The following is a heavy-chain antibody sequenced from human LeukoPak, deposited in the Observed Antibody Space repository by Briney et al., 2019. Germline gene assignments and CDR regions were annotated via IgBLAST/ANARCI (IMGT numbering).Heavy chain of an antibody. D-gene: IGHD3-22*01. Sequence: SETLSLTCTVSGGSISSGSYYWSWIRQPAGKGLEWIGRIYTSGSTNYNPSLKSRVTISVDTSKNRFSLKLSSVTAADTAVYYCAIITTTHYFDYWGQGTLVTVSS. CDR2: IYTSGST. CDR3: AIITTTHYFDY. CDR1: GGSISSGSYY. J-gene: IGHJ4*02. V-gene: IGHV4-61*02.